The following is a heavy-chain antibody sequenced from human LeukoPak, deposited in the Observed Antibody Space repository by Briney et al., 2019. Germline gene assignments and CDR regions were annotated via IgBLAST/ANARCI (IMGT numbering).Heavy chain of an antibody. CDR2: INSDGSST. CDR1: GFTFSSYW. Sequence: AGGSLRLSCAASGFTFSSYWMHWVRQAPGKGLVWVSRINSDGSSTSYADSVKGRFTISRDNAKNTLYLQMNSLRAEGTAVYYCAQAGYSSGWYNYYYYGMDVWGQGTTVTVSS. V-gene: IGHV3-74*01. CDR3: AQAGYSSGWYNYYYYGMDV. D-gene: IGHD6-19*01. J-gene: IGHJ6*02.